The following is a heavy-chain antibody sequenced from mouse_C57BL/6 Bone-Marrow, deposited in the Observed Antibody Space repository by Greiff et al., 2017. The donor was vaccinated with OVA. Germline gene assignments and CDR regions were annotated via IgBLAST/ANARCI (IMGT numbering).Heavy chain of an antibody. CDR2: IYPGSGST. CDR3: AREGDYYGSSPFAY. V-gene: IGHV1-55*01. CDR1: GYTFPSYW. Sequence: QVQLQQPGAELVKPGASVKMSCKASGYTFPSYWITWVKQRPGQGLEWIGDIYPGSGSTNYNEKFKRKATLTVDTSSSTAYMQLSSLTSEDSAVYYCAREGDYYGSSPFAYWGQGTLVTVSA. J-gene: IGHJ3*01. D-gene: IGHD1-1*01.